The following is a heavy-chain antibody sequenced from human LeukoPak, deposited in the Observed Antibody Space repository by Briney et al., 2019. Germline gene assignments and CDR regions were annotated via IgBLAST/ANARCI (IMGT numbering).Heavy chain of an antibody. Sequence: GGSLRLSCAASGFTFTDAWLNWVRQAPGKGLEWVGRIQSKSDGGTTHYAAPVQDRFTISRDDSKNTMYLQMTSLKIEDTAVYYCSSANPNYYVNGPYQYGYDTWGQGTMVTVSS. CDR2: IQSKSDGGTT. V-gene: IGHV3-15*01. D-gene: IGHD3-10*02. J-gene: IGHJ3*02. CDR3: SSANPNYYVNGPYQYGYDT. CDR1: GFTFTDAW.